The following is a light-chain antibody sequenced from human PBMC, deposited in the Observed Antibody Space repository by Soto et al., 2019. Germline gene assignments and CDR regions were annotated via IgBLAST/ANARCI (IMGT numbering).Light chain of an antibody. CDR3: QQYNSYSPWT. Sequence: DIQMTQSPSTLSASVGDRVTITCRASPSISSWLAWYQQKPGKAPKLLIYDASGLESGVPSRFSGSGSGTEFTLTISSLQPDDFATYYCQQYNSYSPWTFGQGTKVDIK. CDR1: PSISSW. V-gene: IGKV1-5*01. J-gene: IGKJ1*01. CDR2: DAS.